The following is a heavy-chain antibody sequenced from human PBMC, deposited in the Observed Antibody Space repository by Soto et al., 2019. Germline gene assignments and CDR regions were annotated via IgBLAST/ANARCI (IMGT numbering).Heavy chain of an antibody. Sequence: QVQLVQSGAEVKKPGASVKVSCKASGYTFTGYYMHWVRQAPGQGLEWMGWINPNSGGTNYAQKFQGWVTMTRDTSISTAYMELIRMRSDDTAVYYCARGGDIMVRRHFHAFDIWGQGTMVTVSS. CDR3: ARGGDIMVRRHFHAFDI. CDR2: INPNSGGT. J-gene: IGHJ3*02. CDR1: GYTFTGYY. D-gene: IGHD3-10*01. V-gene: IGHV1-2*04.